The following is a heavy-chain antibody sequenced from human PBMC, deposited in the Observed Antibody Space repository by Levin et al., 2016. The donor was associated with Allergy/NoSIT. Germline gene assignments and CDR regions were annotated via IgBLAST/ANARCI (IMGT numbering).Heavy chain of an antibody. D-gene: IGHD3-10*01. CDR3: TRGSPAGGSGVDY. Sequence: WIRQPPGKGLEWVGFIRSKPYGGTTEYVASVRGRFSISRDDSESVAYLQLSGLSSDDTAVYYCTRGSPAGGSGVDYWGQGALVTVSS. J-gene: IGHJ4*02. V-gene: IGHV3-49*02. CDR2: IRSKPYGGTT.